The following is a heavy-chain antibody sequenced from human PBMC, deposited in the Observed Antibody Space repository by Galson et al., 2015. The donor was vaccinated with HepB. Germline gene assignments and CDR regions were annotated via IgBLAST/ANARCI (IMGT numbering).Heavy chain of an antibody. D-gene: IGHD2-2*01. CDR1: GLSFLNYA. Sequence: SLRLSCAASGLSFLNYAMHWVRQAPGKGLEWVAGISFDGRNKYNPDAVKGRFTVSRDNSKNTLYLQMNSLRTEDTAIYYCARSSGSGYCTSTNCSDGLGIAAALEYWGQGTLVTVSP. CDR2: ISFDGRNK. V-gene: IGHV3-30*04. CDR3: ARSSGSGYCTSTNCSDGLGIAAALEY. J-gene: IGHJ4*02.